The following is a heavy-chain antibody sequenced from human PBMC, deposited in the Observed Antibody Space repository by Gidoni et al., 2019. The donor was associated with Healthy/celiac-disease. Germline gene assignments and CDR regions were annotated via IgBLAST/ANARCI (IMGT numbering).Heavy chain of an antibody. CDR1: GGSISCYY. J-gene: IGHJ3*02. CDR2: IYYSGST. CDR3: ARASYDYIGGSYRHRFDI. Sequence: QVQLQESGPGLVKPSETLSLTCTVSGGSISCYYWSWIRQPPGKGLEWIGYIYYSGSTNYNPSLKSRVAISVDTSKNQFSLKLSSVTAADTAVYYCARASYDYIGGSYRHRFDIWGQGTMVTVSS. V-gene: IGHV4-59*01. D-gene: IGHD3-16*02.